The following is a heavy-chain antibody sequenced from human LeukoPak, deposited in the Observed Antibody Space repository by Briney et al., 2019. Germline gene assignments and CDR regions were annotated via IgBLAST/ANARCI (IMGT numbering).Heavy chain of an antibody. V-gene: IGHV4-39*07. CDR1: GGSISSSSYF. Sequence: SETLSLTCTVSGGSISSSSYFWGWIRQPPGKGLEWIGSIYYGGSTYYNPSLKSRVTISVDTSKNQFSLKLSSVTAADPAVYYCARIRTLYDFWSGVVWGQGTLVTVSS. D-gene: IGHD3-3*01. CDR3: ARIRTLYDFWSGVV. CDR2: IYYGGST. J-gene: IGHJ4*02.